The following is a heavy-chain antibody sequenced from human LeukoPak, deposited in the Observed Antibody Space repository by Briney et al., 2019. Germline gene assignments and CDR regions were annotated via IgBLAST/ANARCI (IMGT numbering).Heavy chain of an antibody. CDR3: ARDQRSSSSPDAFDI. V-gene: IGHV3-74*01. D-gene: IGHD6-6*01. CDR2: INTDGSST. Sequence: PGGSLRLSCAVSGFTFTDNWMHWVRQVPGKGLVWVSRINTDGSSTSYADSVKGRFTISRDNAKNTLYLQMNSLRAEDTAVYYCARDQRSSSSPDAFDIWGQGTMVTVSS. J-gene: IGHJ3*02. CDR1: GFTFTDNW.